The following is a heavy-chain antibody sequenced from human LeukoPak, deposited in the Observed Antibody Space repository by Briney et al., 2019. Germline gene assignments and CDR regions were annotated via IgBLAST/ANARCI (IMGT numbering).Heavy chain of an antibody. J-gene: IGHJ6*02. CDR3: ARDLREYCSGTSCHDGGFYYYYGMDV. Sequence: PSQTLSLTCTVSGGSISSGDYYWSWIRQPPGKGLEWIGYIYYSGSTYYNPSLKSRVTISVDTSKNQFSLKLSSVTAADTAVYYCARDLREYCSGTSCHDGGFYYYYGMDVWGQGTTVTVSS. D-gene: IGHD2-2*01. CDR2: IYYSGST. V-gene: IGHV4-30-4*01. CDR1: GGSISSGDYY.